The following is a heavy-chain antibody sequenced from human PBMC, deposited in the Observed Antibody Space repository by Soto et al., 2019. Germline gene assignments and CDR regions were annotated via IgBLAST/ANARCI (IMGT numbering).Heavy chain of an antibody. V-gene: IGHV3-48*02. Sequence: XGXXXLSCAVSGFTFSSYSMNWVRQAPGKGLERVSYISSSSSTIYYADSVKGRFTISRDNAKNSLYLQMNSLRDEDTAVYYCANIGRSDRAFDIWGQGTMVTVSS. CDR2: ISSSSSTI. CDR1: GFTFSSYS. J-gene: IGHJ3*02. D-gene: IGHD5-12*01. CDR3: ANIGRSDRAFDI.